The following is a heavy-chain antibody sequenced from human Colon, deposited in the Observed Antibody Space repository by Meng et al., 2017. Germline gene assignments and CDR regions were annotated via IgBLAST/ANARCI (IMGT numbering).Heavy chain of an antibody. CDR1: GGSVSSGSYY. V-gene: IGHV4-61*01. Sequence: SETLSLTCTVSGGSVSSGSYYWSWIRQPPGKELEWIGYIYYSGSTNYNPSLKSRVTISVDTSKNQFSLKLSSVTAADTAVYYCARDIRYNGYGCYFDYWGQGNLVTVSS. CDR2: IYYSGST. CDR3: ARDIRYNGYGCYFDY. J-gene: IGHJ4*02. D-gene: IGHD5-12*01.